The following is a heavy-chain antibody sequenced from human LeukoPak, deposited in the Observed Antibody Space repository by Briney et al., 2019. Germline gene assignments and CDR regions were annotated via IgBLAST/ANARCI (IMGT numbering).Heavy chain of an antibody. D-gene: IGHD2-21*02. V-gene: IGHV4-59*08. CDR3: ARLRGDSILYYYYYMDV. J-gene: IGHJ6*03. Sequence: SETLSLTCTVSVGSISSYYWSWIRQPPGKGLEWIGHIYYSGSTNYNPSLKSRVTISVATSKNQFSLKLSSVTAADTAVYYCARLRGDSILYYYYYMDVWGKGTTVTVSS. CDR2: IYYSGST. CDR1: VGSISSYY.